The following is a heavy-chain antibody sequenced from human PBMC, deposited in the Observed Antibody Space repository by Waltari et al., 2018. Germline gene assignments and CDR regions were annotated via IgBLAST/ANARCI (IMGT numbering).Heavy chain of an antibody. CDR1: GDSISNSGYT. J-gene: IGHJ4*02. D-gene: IGHD4-17*01. V-gene: IGHV4-30-2*01. CDR2: NSHSGAR. Sequence: QVQLQESGSRLVKPSQTLSLTCAVSGDSISNSGYTWHWIRQPPGKGLEWIGYNSHSGARFYTPSLAGRVTMSIDRSQGQFSLRLRSVTAADTAVYYCATINDYGDWRADYWGQGTLVTVSP. CDR3: ATINDYGDWRADY.